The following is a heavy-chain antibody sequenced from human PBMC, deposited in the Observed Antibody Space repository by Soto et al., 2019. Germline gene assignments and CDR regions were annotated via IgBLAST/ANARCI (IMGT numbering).Heavy chain of an antibody. J-gene: IGHJ4*02. CDR1: GFTFTSSA. Sequence: GASVKVSCKASGFTFTSSAMQWVRQARGQRLEWIGWIVVGSGNTNYAQKFQERVTITRDMSTSTAYMELSSLRSEDTAVYYCAAADTAMDLTFDYWGQGTLVTVSS. CDR3: AAADTAMDLTFDY. V-gene: IGHV1-58*02. CDR2: IVVGSGNT. D-gene: IGHD5-18*01.